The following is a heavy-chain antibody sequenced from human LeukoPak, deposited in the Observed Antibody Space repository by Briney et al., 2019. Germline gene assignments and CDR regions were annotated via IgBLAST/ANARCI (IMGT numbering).Heavy chain of an antibody. CDR2: IYSGGDT. CDR1: GFTVSTNF. CDR3: ARDSLSYGSGFYYPRYFDS. V-gene: IGHV3-53*01. Sequence: GGSLRLSCAASGFTVSTNFMSWVRKAPGKGLDGASLIYSGGDTYYADSVKGRFTISRDNSKNTLYLQMNSLRAEDTAMYYCARDSLSYGSGFYYPRYFDSWGQGTLVTVSS. D-gene: IGHD3-10*01. J-gene: IGHJ4*02.